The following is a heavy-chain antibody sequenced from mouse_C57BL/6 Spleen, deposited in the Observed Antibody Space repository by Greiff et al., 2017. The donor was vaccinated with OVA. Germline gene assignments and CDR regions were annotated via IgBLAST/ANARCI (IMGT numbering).Heavy chain of an antibody. J-gene: IGHJ3*01. V-gene: IGHV5-6*01. Sequence: EVKLVESGGDLVKPGGSLKLSCAASGFTFSSYGMSWVRQTPDQRLEWVATISSGGSYTYYPDSVKGRFTISRDNAKNTLYLQMSSLKSEDTAMYYCARPYSPFAYWGKGTLVTVSA. CDR3: ARPYSPFAY. CDR2: ISSGGSYT. CDR1: GFTFSSYG. D-gene: IGHD2-12*01.